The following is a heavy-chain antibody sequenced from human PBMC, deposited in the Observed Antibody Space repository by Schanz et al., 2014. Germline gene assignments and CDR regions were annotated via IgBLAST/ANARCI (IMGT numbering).Heavy chain of an antibody. CDR1: GGSISSGSYY. CDR3: ARDVGGCSSSTSCYAFEI. V-gene: IGHV4-61*02. D-gene: IGHD2-2*01. CDR2: IYTSGST. Sequence: QVQLQESGPGLVKPSQTLSLTCTVSGGSISSGSYYWSWIRQPAGKGLEWIGRIYTSGSTNYNPAPKSGARRSVDTSNNHLSLMQSSVTAADTAVYYCARDVGGCSSSTSCYAFEIWGQGTMVTVSS. J-gene: IGHJ3*02.